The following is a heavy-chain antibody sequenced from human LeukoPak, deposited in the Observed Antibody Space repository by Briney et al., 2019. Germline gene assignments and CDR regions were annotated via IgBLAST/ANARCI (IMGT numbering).Heavy chain of an antibody. CDR1: GFTFDDYA. Sequence: GGSLRLSCAASGFTFDDYAIHWVRQAPGKGLEWVSGISWNSGSIVYADSVKGRFTISRDNAKNSLYLQMNSLRAENTSLYYCARGFRGRGYSDYVFDYWGQGTLVTVSS. J-gene: IGHJ4*02. CDR2: ISWNSGSI. D-gene: IGHD4-11*01. CDR3: ARGFRGRGYSDYVFDY. V-gene: IGHV3-9*01.